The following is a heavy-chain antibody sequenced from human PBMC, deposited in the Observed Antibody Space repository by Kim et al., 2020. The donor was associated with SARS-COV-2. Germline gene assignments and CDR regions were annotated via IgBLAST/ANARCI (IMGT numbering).Heavy chain of an antibody. J-gene: IGHJ6*02. D-gene: IGHD6-13*01. CDR2: IIPIFGTA. CDR1: GGTFSSYA. V-gene: IGHV1-69*13. CDR3: AMILHSSRTLSEKFVLYGMDV. Sequence: SVKVSCKASGGTFSSYAISWVRQAPGQGLEWMGGIIPIFGTANYAQKFQGRVTITADESTSTAYMELSSLRSEDTAVYYCAMILHSSRTLSEKFVLYGMDVWGQGTTVTVSS.